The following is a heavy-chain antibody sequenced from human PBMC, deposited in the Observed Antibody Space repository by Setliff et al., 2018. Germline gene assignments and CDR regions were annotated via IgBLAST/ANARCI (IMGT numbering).Heavy chain of an antibody. J-gene: IGHJ5*02. V-gene: IGHV4-39*02. D-gene: IGHD2-2*01. CDR1: GGSISSGNYY. Sequence: SETLSLTCRVSGGSISSGNYYWGLIRQPPGKGLEWVATIYYSGSTYSNPSLKSRLIISVDAPDNQFSVKLSSVTAADTAVYYCARDQGYCGSASCYAQLWFDPWGQGTLVTSPQ. CDR2: IYYSGST. CDR3: ARDQGYCGSASCYAQLWFDP.